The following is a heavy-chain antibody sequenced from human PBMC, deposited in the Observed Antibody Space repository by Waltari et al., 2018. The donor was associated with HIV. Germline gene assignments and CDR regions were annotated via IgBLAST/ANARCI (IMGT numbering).Heavy chain of an antibody. Sequence: EVQLVESGGGLVQPGGSLRLSCAASGFHVSSNYMSWVRQAPGKGLEWVSVIYSGGRTYYGDSVKGRFTISRDNPKNTVYLQMNSLRVEDTAVYYCAGSEGRGAFDYWGQGTLVTVSS. CDR2: IYSGGRT. J-gene: IGHJ4*02. D-gene: IGHD3-10*01. CDR3: AGSEGRGAFDY. V-gene: IGHV3-66*01. CDR1: GFHVSSNY.